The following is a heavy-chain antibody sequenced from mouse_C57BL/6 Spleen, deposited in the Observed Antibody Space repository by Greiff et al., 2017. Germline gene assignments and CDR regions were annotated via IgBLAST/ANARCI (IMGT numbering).Heavy chain of an antibody. CDR1: GFTFSDAW. D-gene: IGHD1-1*01. J-gene: IGHJ4*01. CDR2: IRNKANNHAT. CDR3: TRVITTVVATDYAMDY. Sequence: EVQLQESGGGLVQPGGSMKLSCAASGFTFSDAWMDWVRQSPEKGLEWVAEIRNKANNHATYYAESVKGRFTISRDDSKSSVYLQMNSLRAEDTGIYYCTRVITTVVATDYAMDYWGQGTSVTVSS. V-gene: IGHV6-6*01.